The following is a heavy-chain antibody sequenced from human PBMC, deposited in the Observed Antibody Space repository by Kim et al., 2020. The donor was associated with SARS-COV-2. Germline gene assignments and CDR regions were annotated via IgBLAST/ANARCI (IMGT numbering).Heavy chain of an antibody. CDR1: GFTFSSYS. CDR3: ARLYSSSWYGREDDY. Sequence: GGSLRLSCAASGFTFSSYSMNWVRQAPGKGLEWVSSISSSSSYIYYADSVKGRFTISRDNAKNSLYLQMNSLRAEDTAVYYCARLYSSSWYGREDDYWGQGTLVTVSS. J-gene: IGHJ4*02. CDR2: ISSSSSYI. D-gene: IGHD6-13*01. V-gene: IGHV3-21*01.